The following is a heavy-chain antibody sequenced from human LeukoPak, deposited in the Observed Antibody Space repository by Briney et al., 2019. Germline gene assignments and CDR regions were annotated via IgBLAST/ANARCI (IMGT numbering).Heavy chain of an antibody. CDR3: ARGDWLPLPYAFDH. Sequence: GASVTVSFKASGYTFTGYFMHWVRQAPGQGLEWMGWINPNSGDTNYAQKFQGRVTMTRDTSTSTAYMELSRLRSDDTAVYYCARGDWLPLPYAFDHWGQGTLVTVSS. CDR1: GYTFTGYF. V-gene: IGHV1-2*02. CDR2: INPNSGDT. J-gene: IGHJ4*02. D-gene: IGHD5-12*01.